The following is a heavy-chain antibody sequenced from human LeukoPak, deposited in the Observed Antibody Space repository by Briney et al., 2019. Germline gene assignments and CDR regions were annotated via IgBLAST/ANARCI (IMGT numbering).Heavy chain of an antibody. CDR1: GFIFNNYG. CDR3: AKGSSGYFADL. D-gene: IGHD3-22*01. Sequence: GGSLRLSCVASGFIFNNYGLIWVRQALGKGLEWVSAISNDGGGTTYAASVNGRFTISRDNSKNTLFLQMNSLRAEDTALYYCAKGSSGYFADLWGQGTLVTVSS. J-gene: IGHJ5*02. CDR2: ISNDGGGT. V-gene: IGHV3-23*01.